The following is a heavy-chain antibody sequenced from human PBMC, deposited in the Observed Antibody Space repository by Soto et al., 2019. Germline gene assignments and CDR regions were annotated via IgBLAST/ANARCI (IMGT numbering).Heavy chain of an antibody. CDR2: IYHSGST. CDR1: GGSISSYY. CDR3: ARAAMGGSSWPFDY. J-gene: IGHJ4*02. D-gene: IGHD6-13*01. V-gene: IGHV4-34*01. Sequence: PSDTLSLTCTVSGGSISSYYWSWVRQPPGKGLEWIGEIYHSGSTNYNPSLKSRVTISVDKSKSQFSLKLSSVTAADTAVYYCARAAMGGSSWPFDYWGQGTLVTVSS.